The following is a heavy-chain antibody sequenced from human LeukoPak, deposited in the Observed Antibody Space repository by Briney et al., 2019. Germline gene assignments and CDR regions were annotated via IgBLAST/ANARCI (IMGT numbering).Heavy chain of an antibody. D-gene: IGHD3-16*02. J-gene: IGHJ4*02. CDR1: GLTFSSYA. Sequence: PGWCLTLSCVASGLTFSSYAMHWVRPPPCKGREWVGVIPYDGRNNYYADSTKGRFTLYRDNSKNTMYLQMNSVRAEDTAVYYCARAYTTFGGVSVIYLDFDYWGQGTLVTVSS. V-gene: IGHV3-30*04. CDR3: ARAYTTFGGVSVIYLDFDY. CDR2: IPYDGRNN.